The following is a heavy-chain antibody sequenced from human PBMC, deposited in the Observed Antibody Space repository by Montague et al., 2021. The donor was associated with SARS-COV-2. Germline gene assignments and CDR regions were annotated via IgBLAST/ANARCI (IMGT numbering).Heavy chain of an antibody. J-gene: IGHJ4*02. V-gene: IGHV4-39*07. Sequence: SETLSLTCSVSGGSISSTSYYWGWIRQSPERGLEWIGSVSYSGTTKFNPSLKSRVTMSLDTAKSQFSLRLTSVTATDTATYYCAHLPRGATFDYWGQGTLVIVSS. D-gene: IGHD5-24*01. CDR3: AHLPRGATFDY. CDR2: VSYSGTT. CDR1: GGSISSTSYY.